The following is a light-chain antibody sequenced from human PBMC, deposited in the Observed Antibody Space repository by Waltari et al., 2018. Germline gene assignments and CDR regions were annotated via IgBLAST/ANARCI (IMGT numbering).Light chain of an antibody. V-gene: IGLV2-23*02. J-gene: IGLJ3*02. CDR1: SDDVGGYNH. CDR2: EVT. Sequence: SALTQPASMSGSPGHSVTISCTGTSDDVGGYNHVSWYQQHPGKAPKLIIFEVTKRPSGVSNRFSGSRSGNTASLTLSGLQPEDEAAYYCCSYAGTDSWVFGGGTKVTVL. CDR3: CSYAGTDSWV.